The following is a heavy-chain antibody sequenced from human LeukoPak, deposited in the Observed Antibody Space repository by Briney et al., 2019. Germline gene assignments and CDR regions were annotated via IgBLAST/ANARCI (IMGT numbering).Heavy chain of an antibody. J-gene: IGHJ4*02. V-gene: IGHV1-69*05. CDR2: IVPILGST. D-gene: IGHD3-22*01. CDR3: GRDRYSDGRGNYYETGY. Sequence: ASVKVSCKTSGGTFSNYAISWVRQAPGQGLEWMGGIVPILGSTNYAQKFQGRLTLTTDESTSTAYMELSRLRSEDTAVYYCGRDRYSDGRGNYYETGYWGQGTLVTVSS. CDR1: GGTFSNYA.